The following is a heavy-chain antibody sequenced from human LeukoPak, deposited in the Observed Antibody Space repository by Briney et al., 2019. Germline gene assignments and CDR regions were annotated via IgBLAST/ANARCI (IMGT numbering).Heavy chain of an antibody. CDR1: GFTFSSYS. Sequence: PGGSLRLSCAASGFTFSSYSMNWVRQAPGKGLEWVSSFSSSSSYIYYADSVKGRFTISRDNAKNSLYLQMNSLRAEGTAVYYCARAGYSSSWTDYYYYGMDVWGQGTTVTVSS. CDR2: FSSSSSYI. CDR3: ARAGYSSSWTDYYYYGMDV. D-gene: IGHD6-13*01. V-gene: IGHV3-21*01. J-gene: IGHJ6*02.